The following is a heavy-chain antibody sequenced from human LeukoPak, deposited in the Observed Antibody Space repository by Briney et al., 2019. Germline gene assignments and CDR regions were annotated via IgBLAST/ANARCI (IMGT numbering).Heavy chain of an antibody. Sequence: GGSLRPSSAAPGFTFSSSGMHGGRQAPGKGLEWVAVISYDGSNKSYADSVKGRFTIPRDNSKNTLYLQMNSLRAEDTSVYYCAKSQVPTTMTVLVNHGGQGTLVTVSS. CDR3: AKSQVPTTMTVLVNH. CDR1: GFTFSSSG. V-gene: IGHV3-30*18. J-gene: IGHJ4*02. CDR2: ISYDGSNK. D-gene: IGHD3-22*01.